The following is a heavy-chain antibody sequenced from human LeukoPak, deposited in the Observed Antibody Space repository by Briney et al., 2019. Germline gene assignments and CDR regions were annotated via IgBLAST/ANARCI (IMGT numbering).Heavy chain of an antibody. V-gene: IGHV3-21*01. D-gene: IGHD2-21*01. Sequence: PGGSLRLSCAASGFTFSSYSMNWDRQAPGKGLEWVSYIRSSSSYIYYADSVKGRFTISRDNAKNSLYLQMNSLTDEDTAVHYCVRAYHPGGWFDPWGQGTLVTVSS. J-gene: IGHJ5*02. CDR1: GFTFSSYS. CDR3: VRAYHPGGWFDP. CDR2: IRSSSSYI.